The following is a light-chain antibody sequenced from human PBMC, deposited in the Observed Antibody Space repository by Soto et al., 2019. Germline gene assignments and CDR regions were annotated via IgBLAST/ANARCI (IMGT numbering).Light chain of an antibody. CDR1: SSDIGGYNY. CDR2: TVT. V-gene: IGLV2-11*01. Sequence: QSALTQPRSVSGSPGQSVTISCTGTSSDIGGYNYVSWYQQHPGKAPKLMIYTVTKRPSGVPDRFSGSKSDNTASLTISGLQADGEADYYCCSYAGSSSYVFGTGTKLTVL. CDR3: CSYAGSSSYV. J-gene: IGLJ1*01.